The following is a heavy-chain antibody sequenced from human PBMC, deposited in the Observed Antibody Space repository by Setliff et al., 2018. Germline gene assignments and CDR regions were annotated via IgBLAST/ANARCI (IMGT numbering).Heavy chain of an antibody. D-gene: IGHD4-17*01. CDR3: ARGAYGDYYFDY. CDR1: GFTFSSYS. J-gene: IGHJ4*02. CDR2: ISSSGSTI. Sequence: PGGSLRLSCAASGFTFSSYSMNWVRQAPGKGLEWVSSISSSGSTIYYADSVKGRFTISRDNAKNSLYLQMNSLRAEDTAVYYCARGAYGDYYFDYWGQGTLVTVSS. V-gene: IGHV3-48*04.